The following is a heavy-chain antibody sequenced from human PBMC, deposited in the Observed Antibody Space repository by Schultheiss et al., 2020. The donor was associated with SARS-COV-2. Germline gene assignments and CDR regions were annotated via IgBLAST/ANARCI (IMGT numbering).Heavy chain of an antibody. V-gene: IGHV3-30*03. J-gene: IGHJ4*02. Sequence: GGSLRLSCAASGFTFSSYGMHWVRQAPGKGLEWVAVISYDGSNKYYADSVKGRFTISRDNSKNTLYLQMNSLRAEDTAVYYCARGREVVDYWGQGTLVTVSS. CDR3: ARGREVVDY. CDR2: ISYDGSNK. CDR1: GFTFSSYG. D-gene: IGHD2-15*01.